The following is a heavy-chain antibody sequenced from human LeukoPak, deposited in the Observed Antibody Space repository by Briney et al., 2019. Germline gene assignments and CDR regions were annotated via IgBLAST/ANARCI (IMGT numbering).Heavy chain of an antibody. J-gene: IGHJ4*02. CDR3: ASLRVTTYYFDY. V-gene: IGHV4-59*04. CDR2: IYYSGRT. D-gene: IGHD2-21*02. CDR1: GGSINSYY. Sequence: SETLSLTCTVSGGSINSYYWSWIRQPPGEGLEWIGYIYYSGRTYYNPSLKSRLTISVDTSKNQFSLKLSSVTAADTAVYYCASLRVTTYYFDYWGQGTLVTVSS.